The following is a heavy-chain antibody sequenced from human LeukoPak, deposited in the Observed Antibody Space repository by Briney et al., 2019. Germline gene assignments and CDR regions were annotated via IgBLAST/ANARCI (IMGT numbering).Heavy chain of an antibody. D-gene: IGHD3-22*01. CDR3: AREYYYDSSGYDENAFDI. CDR1: GYTFTSYD. Sequence: ASVKVSCKASGYTFTSYDINWVRQAPGQGLEWMGIINPSGGSTSYAQKFQGRVTMTRDTSTSTVYMELSSLRSEDTAVYYCAREYYYDSSGYDENAFDIWGQGTMVTVSS. J-gene: IGHJ3*02. V-gene: IGHV1-46*01. CDR2: INPSGGST.